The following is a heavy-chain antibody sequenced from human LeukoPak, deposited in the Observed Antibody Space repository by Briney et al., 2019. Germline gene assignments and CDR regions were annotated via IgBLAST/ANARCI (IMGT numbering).Heavy chain of an antibody. Sequence: ASVNVSCKASGYTFTSYGISWVRQAPGQGLEWMGWISAYNGNTNYAQKPQGRVTMTTDTSTSTAYMELRSLRSDDTAVYYCARDFSSAGSEIKYNWKVPYYYGMDVWGQGTTVTVSS. CDR3: ARDFSSAGSEIKYNWKVPYYYGMDV. D-gene: IGHD1-20*01. CDR2: ISAYNGNT. J-gene: IGHJ6*02. CDR1: GYTFTSYG. V-gene: IGHV1-18*01.